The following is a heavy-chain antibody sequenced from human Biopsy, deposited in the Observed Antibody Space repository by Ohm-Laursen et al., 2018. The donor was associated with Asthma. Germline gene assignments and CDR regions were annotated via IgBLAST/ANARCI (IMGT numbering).Heavy chain of an antibody. V-gene: IGHV3-7*01. CDR2: IKHDGTEK. CDR1: GFTFGDYW. Sequence: SLRLSCSAPGFTFGDYWMSWVRQVPGKGLEWVANIKHDGTEKNQVDSLKGRFTISRDNAKNSLYLQMNSLRAEDTAVYYCARTFHFWSPYHAEHYQLWGQGTLVTVPS. D-gene: IGHD3-3*02. J-gene: IGHJ1*01. CDR3: ARTFHFWSPYHAEHYQL.